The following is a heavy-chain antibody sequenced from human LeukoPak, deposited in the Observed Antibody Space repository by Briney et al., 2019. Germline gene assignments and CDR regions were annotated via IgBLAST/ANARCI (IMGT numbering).Heavy chain of an antibody. CDR1: GFTFSSYS. J-gene: IGHJ4*02. CDR2: ISSSSSYI. V-gene: IGHV3-21*01. Sequence: PGGSLRLSCAASGFTFSSYSMNWVRQAPGKGLEWVSSISSSSSYIYYADSVKGRFTISRDNAKNSLYLQMNSLRAEDAAVYYCASLGEQQLVRNRDYWGQGTPVTVSS. CDR3: ASLGEQQLVRNRDY. D-gene: IGHD6-13*01.